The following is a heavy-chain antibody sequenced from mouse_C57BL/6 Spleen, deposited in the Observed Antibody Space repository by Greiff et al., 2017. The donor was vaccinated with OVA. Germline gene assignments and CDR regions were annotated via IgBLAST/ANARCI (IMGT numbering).Heavy chain of an antibody. CDR1: GYAFSSYW. Sequence: QVQLQQSGPELVKPGASVKISCKASGYAFSSYWMNWVKQRPGKGLEWIGRIYPGDGDTNYNGKFKGKATLTADKSSSTAYKQLSSLTSEDSAVYFCARSDGDWYFDGWGTGTTVTVSS. CDR2: IYPGDGDT. J-gene: IGHJ1*03. V-gene: IGHV1-82*01. CDR3: ARSDGDWYFDG.